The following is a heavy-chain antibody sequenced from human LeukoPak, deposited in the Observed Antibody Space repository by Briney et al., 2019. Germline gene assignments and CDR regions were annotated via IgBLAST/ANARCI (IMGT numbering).Heavy chain of an antibody. J-gene: IGHJ1*01. D-gene: IGHD2-2*01. V-gene: IGHV3-23*01. CDR3: AKDEYQLPEYFQH. CDR1: GFTFSSHA. CDR2: IVGTGVSR. Sequence: PGGSLRLSCAASGFTFSSHAMSWVRQAPGKGLEWVSSIVGTGVSRDYADSVKGRFTVSRDNSNNTVYLQMNSLRAEDTAVYYCAKDEYQLPEYFQHWGQGTLVTVSS.